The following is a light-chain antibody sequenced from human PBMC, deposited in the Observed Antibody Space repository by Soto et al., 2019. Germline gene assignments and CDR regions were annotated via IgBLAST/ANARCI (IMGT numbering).Light chain of an antibody. Sequence: AIQMTQSPSSLSASVGDRVTITCRASQGIRNDLDWFQQKPGKAPKLLIYAASNLQSGVPARFSGSGYGTDFTLTISSLQPEDFATYCCLQKYFCPFTFGPGTKVDIK. CDR2: AAS. CDR1: QGIRND. V-gene: IGKV1-6*01. CDR3: LQKYFCPFT. J-gene: IGKJ3*01.